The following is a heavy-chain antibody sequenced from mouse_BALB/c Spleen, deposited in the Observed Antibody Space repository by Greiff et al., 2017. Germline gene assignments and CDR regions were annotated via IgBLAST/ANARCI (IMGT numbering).Heavy chain of an antibody. Sequence: EVQLQESGGGLVKPKGSLKLSCAASGFNFNTYAMNWVRQAPGKGLEWVARIRSKSNNYATYYADSVKDRFTISRDDSQSMLYLQMNNLKTEDTAMYYGVSGTVNYVDYGGQGTTLTVSS. CDR3: VSGTVNYVDY. CDR1: GFNFNTYA. V-gene: IGHV10-1*02. J-gene: IGHJ2*01. D-gene: IGHD1-1*01. CDR2: IRSKSNNYAT.